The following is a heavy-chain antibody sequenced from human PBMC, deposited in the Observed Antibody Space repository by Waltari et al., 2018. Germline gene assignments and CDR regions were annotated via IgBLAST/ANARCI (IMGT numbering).Heavy chain of an antibody. D-gene: IGHD7-27*01. V-gene: IGHV3-21*01. Sequence: EVQLMESGGGLVKPGGSLRLSCAASGFTFSTYNMNWVRQAPGKWLGGVSSVSSNGAYIHYGDSVKGRFTISRDNAKTSLYLQMNGLRDEDTAVYYCARGGWGFYLDLWGQGALVTVSS. CDR1: GFTFSTYN. CDR2: VSSNGAYI. CDR3: ARGGWGFYLDL. J-gene: IGHJ5*02.